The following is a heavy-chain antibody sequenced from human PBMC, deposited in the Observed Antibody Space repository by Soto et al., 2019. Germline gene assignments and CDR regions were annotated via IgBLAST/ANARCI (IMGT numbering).Heavy chain of an antibody. J-gene: IGHJ4*02. D-gene: IGHD3-16*01. CDR2: ISAYNGNT. CDR3: ARDFTGWPPDGVDS. V-gene: IGHV1-18*01. Sequence: QVHLVQSGAEVKKPGASVKVSCKASGYTFTSYAISWVRQAPGQGLEWMGWISAYNGNTNYAQNLQGRVTMTTDTSTSTAYMELRSLTSDDTAVYYGARDFTGWPPDGVDSWGQGTLVTVST. CDR1: GYTFTSYA.